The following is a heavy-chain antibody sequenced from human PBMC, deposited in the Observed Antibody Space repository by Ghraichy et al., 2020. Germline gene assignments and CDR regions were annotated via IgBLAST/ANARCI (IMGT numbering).Heavy chain of an antibody. V-gene: IGHV3-21*01. D-gene: IGHD5-24*01. J-gene: IGHJ6*02. CDR1: GFTFSSYS. CDR3: ARDSRDGYNPEKRNYYYYYGMDV. Sequence: GGSLRLSCAASGFTFSSYSMNWVRQAPGKGLEWVSSISSSSSYIYYADSVKGRFTISRDNAKNSLYLQMNSLRAEDTAVYYCARDSRDGYNPEKRNYYYYYGMDVWGQGTTVTVSS. CDR2: ISSSSSYI.